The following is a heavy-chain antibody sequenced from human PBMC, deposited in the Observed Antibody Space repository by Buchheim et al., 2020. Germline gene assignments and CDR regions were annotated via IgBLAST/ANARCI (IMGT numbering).Heavy chain of an antibody. CDR1: GFTFSSYG. Sequence: QVQLVESGGGVVQPGRSLRLSCAASGFTFSSYGMHWVRQAPGKGLEWVAVISYDGSNKYYADSVKGRFTISRDNSKNTLYLQMNSLRAEDTAVYYCAKDEPYYYYGMDVWGQGTT. D-gene: IGHD1-14*01. V-gene: IGHV3-30*18. CDR2: ISYDGSNK. CDR3: AKDEPYYYYGMDV. J-gene: IGHJ6*02.